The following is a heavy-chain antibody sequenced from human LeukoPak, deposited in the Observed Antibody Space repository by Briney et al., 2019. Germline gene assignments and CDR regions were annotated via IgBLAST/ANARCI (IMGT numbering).Heavy chain of an antibody. D-gene: IGHD3-16*02. V-gene: IGHV1-69*01. CDR2: IIPIFGTA. J-gene: IGHJ4*02. Sequence: GSSVKVSCKASGGTFSSYAISWVRQAPGQGLEWMGGIIPIFGTANYAQKFQGRVTITADESTSTAYMELGSLRSEDTAVYYCARDGMITFGGVISSTHYFDYWGQGTLVTVSS. CDR1: GGTFSSYA. CDR3: ARDGMITFGGVISSTHYFDY.